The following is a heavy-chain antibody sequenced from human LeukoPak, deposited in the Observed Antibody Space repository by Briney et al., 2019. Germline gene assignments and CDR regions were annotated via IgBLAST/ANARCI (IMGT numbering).Heavy chain of an antibody. Sequence: PGGPLRLSCAASGFTFSSYAMSWVRQAPGKGLEWVSAISGSGGSTYYADSVKGRFTISRDNSKNTLYLQMNSLRAEDTAVHYCAKDPIPRYCSSTICYRGYYFYYWDQGTLVTVSS. D-gene: IGHD2-2*01. CDR3: AKDPIPRYCSSTICYRGYYFYY. CDR1: GFTFSSYA. CDR2: ISGSGGST. J-gene: IGHJ4*02. V-gene: IGHV3-23*01.